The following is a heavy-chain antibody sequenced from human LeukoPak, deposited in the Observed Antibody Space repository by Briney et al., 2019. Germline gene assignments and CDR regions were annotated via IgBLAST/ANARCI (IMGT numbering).Heavy chain of an antibody. D-gene: IGHD1-7*01. CDR1: GYSFSVYY. CDR2: LNPNSGGT. CDR3: ARGLRNWNSYFDF. V-gene: IGHV1-2*02. J-gene: IGHJ4*02. Sequence: ASVSVSCKSSGYSFSVYYIHWVRQAPGQGREWMGWLNPNSGGTNAAQKFQGRVTLTRDTSISTAYMELSGLRSDDTAVYYCARGLRNWNSYFDFWGQGTLVTVSS.